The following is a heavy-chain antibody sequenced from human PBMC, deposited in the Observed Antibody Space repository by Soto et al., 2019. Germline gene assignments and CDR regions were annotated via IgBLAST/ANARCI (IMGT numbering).Heavy chain of an antibody. D-gene: IGHD3-22*01. CDR3: ARFPLMYYYDSSGYYTPGDY. CDR1: GGSISSYY. V-gene: IGHV4-59*01. J-gene: IGHJ4*02. Sequence: SETLSLTCTVSGGSISSYYWSWIRQPPGKGLEWIGYIYYSGSTNYNPSLKSRVTISVDTSKNQFSLKLSSVTAADTAVYYCARFPLMYYYDSSGYYTPGDYWGQGTLVTVSS. CDR2: IYYSGST.